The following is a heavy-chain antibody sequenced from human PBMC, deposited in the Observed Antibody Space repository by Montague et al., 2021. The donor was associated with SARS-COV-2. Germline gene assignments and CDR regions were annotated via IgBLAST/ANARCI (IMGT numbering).Heavy chain of an antibody. Sequence: SLRLSCVANGFSFNTHVVTWVRQSPGKGLEWVAIIYSDGRTYYGXSVXGRFTISTDSSKTTLYVQMNNLRPEDTAVYYCAKVNERERAIYYYGMDVWGQGTTVTVS. CDR3: AKVNERERAIYYYGMDV. D-gene: IGHD1-1*01. CDR1: GFSFNTHV. J-gene: IGHJ6*02. CDR2: IYSDGRT. V-gene: IGHV3-23*03.